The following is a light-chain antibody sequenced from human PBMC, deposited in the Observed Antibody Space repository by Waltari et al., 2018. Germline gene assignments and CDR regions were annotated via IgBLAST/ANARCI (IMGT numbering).Light chain of an antibody. J-gene: IGLJ3*02. CDR1: SGRIASNY. CDR2: EDN. V-gene: IGLV6-57*03. Sequence: NFMLTQPHSVSESPGKTVTISCTRSSGRIASNYVQWYQQRPGRAPPTVIYEDNQRPSGFPDRFSGSIDSSSNSASLTISGLKTEDEADYYCQSYDSSNRVFGGGTKLTVL. CDR3: QSYDSSNRV.